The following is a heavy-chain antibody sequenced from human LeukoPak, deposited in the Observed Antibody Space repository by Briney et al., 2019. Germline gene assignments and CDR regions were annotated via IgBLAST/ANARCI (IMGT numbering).Heavy chain of an antibody. J-gene: IGHJ5*02. Sequence: PSETLSLTCSVSGASLSTSPYYWGWIRQPPGKGLEWIGNIYYTGSTYYNVSLNSRVTISIDTSKNQFSLKLSSVTAADTAVYYCARRPSRRSPTGYYKAPGVNWLDPWGQGTLVTVSS. CDR2: IYYTGST. CDR3: ARRPSRRSPTGYYKAPGVNWLDP. CDR1: GASLSTSPYY. D-gene: IGHD3-9*01. V-gene: IGHV4-39*01.